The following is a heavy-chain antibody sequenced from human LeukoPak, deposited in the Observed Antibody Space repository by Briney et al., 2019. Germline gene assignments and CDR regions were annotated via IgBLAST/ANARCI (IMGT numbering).Heavy chain of an antibody. Sequence: ASVKVSCKASGYTFTTYDINWVRQAPGQGLEWMGWINPNSGGTNYAQKFQGRVTMTRDTSISTAYMELNRLRSDDTAVYYCANLKAAVAGNDAFDIWGQGTMVTVSS. CDR1: GYTFTTYD. CDR3: ANLKAAVAGNDAFDI. J-gene: IGHJ3*02. V-gene: IGHV1-2*02. D-gene: IGHD6-19*01. CDR2: INPNSGGT.